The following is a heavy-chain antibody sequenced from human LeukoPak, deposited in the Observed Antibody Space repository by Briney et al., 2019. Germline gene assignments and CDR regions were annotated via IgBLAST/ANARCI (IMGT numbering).Heavy chain of an antibody. J-gene: IGHJ4*02. D-gene: IGHD2-15*01. CDR3: AKIRGVVVEAATNY. CDR1: GFTFSLYN. CDR2: ISGSGGST. V-gene: IGHV3-23*01. Sequence: PGGSLRLSCVGSGFTFSLYNMHWVRQAPGKGLEWVSAISGSGGSTYYADSVKGRFTISRDNSKNTLYLQMNSLRAEDTAVYYCAKIRGVVVEAATNYWGQGTLVTVPS.